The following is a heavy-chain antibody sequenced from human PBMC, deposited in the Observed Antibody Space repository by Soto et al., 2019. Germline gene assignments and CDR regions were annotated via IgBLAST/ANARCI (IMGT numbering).Heavy chain of an antibody. Sequence: PGGSLRLSCAASGFTFSSYSMNWVRQAPGKGLEWVSSISSSSSYIYYADSVKGRFTISRDNAKISLYLQMNGLRAEDTAVYYCARFRSFGGVIVSPFDYWGQGTLVNVSS. CDR3: ARFRSFGGVIVSPFDY. CDR1: GFTFSSYS. D-gene: IGHD3-16*02. CDR2: ISSSSSYI. J-gene: IGHJ4*02. V-gene: IGHV3-21*01.